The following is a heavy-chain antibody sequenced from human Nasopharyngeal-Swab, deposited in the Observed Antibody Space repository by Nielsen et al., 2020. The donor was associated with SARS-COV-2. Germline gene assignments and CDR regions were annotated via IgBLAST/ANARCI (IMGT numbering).Heavy chain of an antibody. Sequence: CAASGFTFSSYWMSWVRQAPGKGLEWVANIKQDGSEKYYVDSLKGRFTISRDNAKNSLYLQMNSLRAEDTAVYYCARDKGDGYNSDYYYMDVWGKGTTVTVSS. CDR2: IKQDGSEK. CDR1: GFTFSSYW. V-gene: IGHV3-7*05. D-gene: IGHD5-24*01. J-gene: IGHJ6*03. CDR3: ARDKGDGYNSDYYYMDV.